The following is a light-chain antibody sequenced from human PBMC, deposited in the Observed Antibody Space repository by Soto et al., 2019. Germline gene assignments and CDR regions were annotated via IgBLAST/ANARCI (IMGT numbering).Light chain of an antibody. Sequence: QSALTQPRSVSGSPGQSVTISCTGTSSDVGNYDSVSWYQQYPGKAPKLLIYDVNKRPSGVPNRFSGSKSGNTASLTISGLHAEDEADYYCCSYAGSYSVLFGGGTKLTVL. CDR3: CSYAGSYSVL. CDR2: DVN. V-gene: IGLV2-11*01. J-gene: IGLJ3*02. CDR1: SSDVGNYDS.